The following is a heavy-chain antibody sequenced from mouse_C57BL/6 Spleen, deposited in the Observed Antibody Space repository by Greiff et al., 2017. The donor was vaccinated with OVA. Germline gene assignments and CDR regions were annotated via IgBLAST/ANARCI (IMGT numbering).Heavy chain of an antibody. CDR1: GFTFSSYA. V-gene: IGHV5-4*01. Sequence: EVQPQESGGGLVKPGGSLKLSCAASGFTFSSYAMSWVRQTPEKRLEWVATISDGGSYTYYPDNVKGRFTISRDNAKNNLYLQMSHLKSEDTAMYYCARDADYGSSYDAMDYWGQGTSVTVSS. J-gene: IGHJ4*01. D-gene: IGHD1-1*01. CDR3: ARDADYGSSYDAMDY. CDR2: ISDGGSYT.